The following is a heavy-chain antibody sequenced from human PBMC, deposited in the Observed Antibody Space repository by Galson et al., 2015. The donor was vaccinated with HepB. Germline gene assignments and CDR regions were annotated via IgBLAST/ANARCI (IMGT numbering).Heavy chain of an antibody. V-gene: IGHV3-23*01. CDR3: ARESKYCSSTSCWFDP. D-gene: IGHD2-2*01. Sequence: SLRLSCAASGFTFSTSTMSWVRQAPGKGLEWVSAFRGSSGSTHYADSVKGRFTISRDNSKNTLYLQMNSLRAADTAVYYCARESKYCSSTSCWFDPWGQGTLVTVSS. CDR1: GFTFSTST. CDR2: FRGSSGST. J-gene: IGHJ5*02.